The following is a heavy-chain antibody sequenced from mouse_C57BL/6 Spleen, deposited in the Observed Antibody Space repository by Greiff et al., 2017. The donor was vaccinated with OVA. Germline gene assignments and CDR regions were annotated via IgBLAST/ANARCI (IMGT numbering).Heavy chain of an antibody. CDR1: GFSLNSYG. J-gene: IGHJ2*01. CDR2: IWSGGST. V-gene: IGHV2-2*01. CDR3: ARDYFDY. Sequence: QVQLQQSGPGLVQPSQCLSITCPVSGFSLNSYGVHWVRQSPGKGLEWLGVIWSGGSTDYNVAFISRRSISKDNSKSQEFCIMNMLQADDTAIYYCARDYFDYWGQGTTLTVSS.